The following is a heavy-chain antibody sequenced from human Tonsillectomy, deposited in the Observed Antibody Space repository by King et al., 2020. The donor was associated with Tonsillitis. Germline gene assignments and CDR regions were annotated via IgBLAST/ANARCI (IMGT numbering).Heavy chain of an antibody. CDR2: IFYSGNT. Sequence: VQLQESGPGLVKPSETLSLTCSVSGGSISSYYWSWIRQPPGKGLEWIGYIFYSGNTNDNPSLKSRVTISVDTSKIQFSLKLSSVTAADTAVYYCARDLSGANHFDYWGQGTLVTVSS. J-gene: IGHJ4*02. CDR3: ARDLSGANHFDY. D-gene: IGHD4/OR15-4a*01. CDR1: GGSISSYY. V-gene: IGHV4-59*01.